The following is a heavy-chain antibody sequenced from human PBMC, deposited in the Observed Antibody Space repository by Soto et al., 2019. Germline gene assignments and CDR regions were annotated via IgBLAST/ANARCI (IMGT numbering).Heavy chain of an antibody. J-gene: IGHJ4*02. D-gene: IGHD3-10*02. CDR1: GFTFSDHY. V-gene: IGHV3-72*01. Sequence: EVQLVESGGGLVQPGGSLRLSCAASGFTFSDHYMEWVRQAPGKGLEWVGRIRNKANSYTTEYGASVKGRFTISRDDAKNSLSLQMNRLKTEDTAVYYCSSALFGELTYFDYWGQGTLVTVSS. CDR3: SSALFGELTYFDY. CDR2: IRNKANSYTT.